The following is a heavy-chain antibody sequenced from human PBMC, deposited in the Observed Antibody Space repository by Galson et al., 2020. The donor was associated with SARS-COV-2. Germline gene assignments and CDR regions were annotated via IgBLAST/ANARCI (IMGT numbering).Heavy chain of an antibody. CDR1: GGPISSGSYY. CDR2: IYSSWRT. D-gene: IGHD3-22*01. V-gene: IGHV4-61*02. CDR3: ARVGEGYHDSSGFYYVEALDI. J-gene: IGHJ3*02. Sequence: SETLSLTCSVPGGPISSGSYYWCWIRQPAGKGLEWIGRIYSSWRTHYNPSPKTRVTISVHTSKNQVSLKLSSVTAADTAVYYCARVGEGYHDSSGFYYVEALDIWGQGTMVTVSS.